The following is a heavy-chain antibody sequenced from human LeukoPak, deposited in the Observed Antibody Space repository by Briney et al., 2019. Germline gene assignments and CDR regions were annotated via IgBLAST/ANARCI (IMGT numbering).Heavy chain of an antibody. CDR2: IYHSGST. J-gene: IGHJ4*02. D-gene: IGHD3-22*01. V-gene: IGHV4-4*02. CDR3: ARAGGDDSSGYYPFDY. CDR1: GGSISSSNW. Sequence: PSETLSLTCAVSGGSISSSNWWSWVRQPPGKGLEWIGEIYHSGSTNYNPSLKSRVTISVDKSKNQFSLKLSSVTAADTAVYYCARAGGDDSSGYYPFDYWGQGTLVTVSS.